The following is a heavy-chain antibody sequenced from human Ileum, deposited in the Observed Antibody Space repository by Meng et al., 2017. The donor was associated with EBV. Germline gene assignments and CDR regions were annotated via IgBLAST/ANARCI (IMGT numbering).Heavy chain of an antibody. CDR1: GGSISSSNW. CDR2: IYHSGIT. J-gene: IGHJ4*02. CDR3: ARDPTGGEDHQRV. Sequence: VRRQDSGPGLVKPSGTLSLTCAVSGGSISSSNWWSWVRQPPGKGLEWIGKIYHSGITIYNPSLKSRVTMSVDNSKNQFSLKLNSMTAADTAVYYCARDPTGGEDHQRVWGQGTLVTVSS. V-gene: IGHV4-4*02. D-gene: IGHD1-14*01.